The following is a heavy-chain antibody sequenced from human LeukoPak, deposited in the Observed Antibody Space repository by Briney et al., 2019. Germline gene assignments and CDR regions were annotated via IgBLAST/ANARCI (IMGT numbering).Heavy chain of an antibody. CDR2: IIPMFGTT. Sequence: ASVKVSCKASGGTFNSYDINWVRQAPGQGLEWMGGIIPMFGTTNYAQKFQGRVTITADKSTATAYMELSSLRPEDTAVYYCARKFCSGGSCYSDRGAFDVWGQGTMVTVSS. D-gene: IGHD2-15*01. J-gene: IGHJ3*01. V-gene: IGHV1-69*06. CDR1: GGTFNSYD. CDR3: ARKFCSGGSCYSDRGAFDV.